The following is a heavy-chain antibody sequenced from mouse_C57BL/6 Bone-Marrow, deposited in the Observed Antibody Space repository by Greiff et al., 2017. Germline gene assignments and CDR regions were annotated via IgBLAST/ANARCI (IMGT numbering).Heavy chain of an antibody. Sequence: QVQLQQSGAELARPGASVKLSCKASGYTFTSYGISWVKQRTGQGLEWIGEIYPRSGNTYYNEKFKGKATLTADTSSSTAYMELRSLTSEDSAVYFCARVEWDYAESERFAYWGQETLVTVSA. CDR2: IYPRSGNT. CDR1: GYTFTSYG. CDR3: ARVEWDYAESERFAY. D-gene: IGHD1-1*01. V-gene: IGHV1-81*01. J-gene: IGHJ3*01.